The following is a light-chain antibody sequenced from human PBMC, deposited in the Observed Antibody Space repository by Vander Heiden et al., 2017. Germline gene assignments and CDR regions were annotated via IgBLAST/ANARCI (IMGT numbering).Light chain of an antibody. Sequence: DIQMTQSPSTLSASEGDRVTITCRASQSISSWLAWYQQKPGKAPKLLIYKASSLESGVPSRFSGSGSGTEFTLTISSLQPDDFATYYCQQYNSYWWTFGQGTKVEIK. CDR1: QSISSW. CDR2: KAS. CDR3: QQYNSYWWT. V-gene: IGKV1-5*03. J-gene: IGKJ1*01.